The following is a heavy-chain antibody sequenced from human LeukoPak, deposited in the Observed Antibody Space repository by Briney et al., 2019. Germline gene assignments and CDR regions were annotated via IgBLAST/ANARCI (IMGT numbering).Heavy chain of an antibody. Sequence: SETLSLTCAVYGESFSGYYWSWIRQTPGKGLEWIGEINHSGGTHYNPSLESRVTISVDTSKNQFSLRLNSVTAADTAVYYCAKFRGPLYGSGSYLDYWGQGTPVTVSS. J-gene: IGHJ4*02. D-gene: IGHD3-10*01. V-gene: IGHV4-34*01. CDR2: INHSGGT. CDR1: GESFSGYY. CDR3: AKFRGPLYGSGSYLDY.